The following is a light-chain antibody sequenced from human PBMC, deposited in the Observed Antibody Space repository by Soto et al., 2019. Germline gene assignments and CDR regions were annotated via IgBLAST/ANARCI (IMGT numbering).Light chain of an antibody. Sequence: DIVMTQSPDSLAVSLGERATINCKSSQSVLHSSNNKNSLVWYQHKPGQPPKVLIYWASTRESGVPDRFSGSESGTDFTLTISSLQAEDVAVYYCQQYATDPRTFGQGTKVEIK. J-gene: IGKJ1*01. CDR1: QSVLHSSNNKNS. V-gene: IGKV4-1*01. CDR2: WAS. CDR3: QQYATDPRT.